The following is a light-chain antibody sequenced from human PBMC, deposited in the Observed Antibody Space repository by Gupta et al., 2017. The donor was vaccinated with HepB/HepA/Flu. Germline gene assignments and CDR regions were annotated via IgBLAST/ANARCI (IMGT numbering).Light chain of an antibody. Sequence: EVVMTQSPATLSVSPGERATLSCRASQSVSSNLAWYQQKPGQAPRLLIYGASTRATGIPARFGGGGCGKYLPLTSSSRQEEEFACYYYQQHKNCPPWTFGQGTKVEIK. V-gene: IGKV3-15*01. CDR3: QQHKNCPPWT. CDR2: GAS. CDR1: QSVSSN. J-gene: IGKJ1*01.